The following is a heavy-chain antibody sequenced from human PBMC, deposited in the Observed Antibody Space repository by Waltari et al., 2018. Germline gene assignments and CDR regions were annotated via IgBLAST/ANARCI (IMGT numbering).Heavy chain of an antibody. Sequence: EVRLVDSGGGLVQPGGSLRLSSAAPGVSLHDYWRSWVRQAPGKGLEWVATINEDGSETYYVDSVKGRFTISRDNAKNSMYLQMNSLRAEDAAVYYSATSSSWRFDYWGQGTLVTVSS. D-gene: IGHD2-2*01. V-gene: IGHV3-7*01. CDR3: ATSSSWRFDY. J-gene: IGHJ4*02. CDR1: GVSLHDYW. CDR2: INEDGSET.